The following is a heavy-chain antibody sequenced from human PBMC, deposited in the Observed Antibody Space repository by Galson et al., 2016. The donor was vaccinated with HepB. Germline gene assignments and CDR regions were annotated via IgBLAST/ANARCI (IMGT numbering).Heavy chain of an antibody. CDR2: ISKSNRYI. CDR3: ARSVGWFDFDI. Sequence: SLRLSCAASGFTFSDYSMNWVRQAPGTGLEWVSSISKSNRYIDYAGSVKGRFTISRDNAKNSLYLQMDSLRAEDTAVYWARSVGWFDFDIWGQGTRVTVSS. D-gene: IGHD3/OR15-3a*01. J-gene: IGHJ4*02. CDR1: GFTFSDYS. V-gene: IGHV3-21*01.